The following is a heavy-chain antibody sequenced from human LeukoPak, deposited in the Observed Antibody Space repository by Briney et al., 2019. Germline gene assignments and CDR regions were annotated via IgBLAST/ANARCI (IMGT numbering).Heavy chain of an antibody. V-gene: IGHV5-51*01. CDR2: IYPGDSDT. Sequence: PGESLKISCKGSGYSFTSYWIGWVRQMPGKGLEWMGIIYPGDSDTRYSPSFQGQVTISADKSISTAYLQWSSLKASDTAMYYCARRAYYYDSSGYYPDPDAFDIWGQGTMVTVSS. D-gene: IGHD3-22*01. J-gene: IGHJ3*02. CDR3: ARRAYYYDSSGYYPDPDAFDI. CDR1: GYSFTSYW.